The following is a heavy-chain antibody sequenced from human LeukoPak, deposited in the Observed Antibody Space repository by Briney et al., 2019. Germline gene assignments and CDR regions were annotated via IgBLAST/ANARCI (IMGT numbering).Heavy chain of an antibody. J-gene: IGHJ4*02. V-gene: IGHV3-23*01. CDR2: ISGSGGST. Sequence: PGGSLRLPCAASGFTFSSYAMSWVRQAPGKGLDWVPAISGSGGSTYYADSVKGRFTISRANSKNTLYLQMNSLRAEETAVYYCAKRGPVLLWFGELPRDYWGQGTLVTVSS. D-gene: IGHD3-10*01. CDR1: GFTFSSYA. CDR3: AKRGPVLLWFGELPRDY.